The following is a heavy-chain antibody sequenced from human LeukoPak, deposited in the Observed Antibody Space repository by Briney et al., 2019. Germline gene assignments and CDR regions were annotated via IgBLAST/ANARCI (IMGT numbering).Heavy chain of an antibody. V-gene: IGHV4-28*01. CDR3: ARTPYCSSTSCYYGYFDL. CDR2: IYYSGST. Sequence: SETLSLTCAVSGYSISSSNWWGWIRQPPGKGLEWIGYIYYSGSTYHNPSLKSRVTMSVDTSKNQFSLKLSSVTAVDTAVYYCARTPYCSSTSCYYGYFDLWGRGTLVTVSS. J-gene: IGHJ2*01. CDR1: GYSISSSNW. D-gene: IGHD2-2*01.